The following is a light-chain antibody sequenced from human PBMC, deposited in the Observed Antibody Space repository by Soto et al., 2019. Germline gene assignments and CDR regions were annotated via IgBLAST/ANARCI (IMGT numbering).Light chain of an antibody. CDR2: GAS. V-gene: IGKV3-20*01. CDR1: QSISSNY. Sequence: EIVLTQSPGTLSLSPGETVTLSCRASQSISSNYVAWFQHKPGQAPRLLIYGASSRAPGIPERFSGSGSGTDFSLTINRLEPEDSAVFYCQQYGYPQLTFGGGTKGDIK. CDR3: QQYGYPQLT. J-gene: IGKJ4*01.